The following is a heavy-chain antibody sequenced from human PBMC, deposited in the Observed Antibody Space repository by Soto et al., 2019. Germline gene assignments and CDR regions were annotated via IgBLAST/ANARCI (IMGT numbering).Heavy chain of an antibody. Sequence: PSETLSLTCTVSGGSISSYYWSWIRQPPGKGLEWIGYIYYSGSTNYNPSLKSRVTISVDTSKNQFSLKLSSVTAADTAVYYCARLNRRSGSHNFDYWGQGTLVTVSS. J-gene: IGHJ4*02. CDR1: GGSISSYY. D-gene: IGHD3-10*01. CDR3: ARLNRRSGSHNFDY. CDR2: IYYSGST. V-gene: IGHV4-59*08.